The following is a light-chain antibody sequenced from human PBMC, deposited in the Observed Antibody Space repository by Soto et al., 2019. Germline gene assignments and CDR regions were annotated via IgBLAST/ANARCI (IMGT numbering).Light chain of an antibody. Sequence: EIVWTPSPGTLSLSPGARATRSRRASRLISRPYLAWYTQNPGQVPRLLIDGASSRATDIPDGFGSSGYGTDFIPTLSRTEPEDFAVHYCQQYDSLTVGGGTKGEIK. J-gene: IGKJ4*02. CDR1: RLISRPY. CDR2: GAS. V-gene: IGKV3-20*01. CDR3: QQYDSLT.